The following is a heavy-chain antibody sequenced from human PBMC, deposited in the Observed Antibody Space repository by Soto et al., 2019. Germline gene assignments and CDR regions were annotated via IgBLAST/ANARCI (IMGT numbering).Heavy chain of an antibody. V-gene: IGHV4-59*08. J-gene: IGHJ4*02. CDR2: IYYSGST. CDR3: ARHNYGSGSTYFDY. CDR1: GGSFSSYY. Sequence: SETLSLTCNVSGGSFSSYYWSWIRQPPGKGLEWIGYIYYSGSTNYNPSLKSRVTISVDTSKNQFSLKLNSMTAADTAVYYCARHNYGSGSTYFDYWGQGTLVNVSS. D-gene: IGHD3-10*01.